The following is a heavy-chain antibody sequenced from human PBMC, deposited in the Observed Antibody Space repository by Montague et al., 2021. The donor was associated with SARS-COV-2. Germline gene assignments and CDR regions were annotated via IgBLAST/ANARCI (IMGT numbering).Heavy chain of an antibody. CDR2: NYYSGST. V-gene: IGHV4-39*07. Sequence: SETLSLTCTVSGGSISSSSYYWGWLRQPPGKGLEWIGSNYYSGSTYYXXXLKSRVTITVDTSKDQFSLKLSSVTAAATAVYYCARVGRQQLVRLSGMDVWGQGTTVTVSS. D-gene: IGHD6-13*01. CDR1: GGSISSSSYY. J-gene: IGHJ6*02. CDR3: ARVGRQQLVRLSGMDV.